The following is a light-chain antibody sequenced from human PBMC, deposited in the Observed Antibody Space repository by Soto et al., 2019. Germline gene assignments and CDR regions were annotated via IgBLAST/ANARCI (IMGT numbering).Light chain of an antibody. CDR1: QSIGSN. J-gene: IGKJ4*01. Sequence: ETVMTQSPATLSVSPGERATVSCRASQSIGSNLACYQQRPGQAPRLVIHSASTRATGIPDRFSGSGSGTDFTLTISSLQSEDFAVYYCQQYHDWPPVSFGGGTKLQVK. CDR2: SAS. V-gene: IGKV3-15*01. CDR3: QQYHDWPPVS.